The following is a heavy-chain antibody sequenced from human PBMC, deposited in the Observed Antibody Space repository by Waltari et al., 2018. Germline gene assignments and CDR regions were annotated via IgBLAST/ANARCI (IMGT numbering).Heavy chain of an antibody. CDR3: ARGNYNWFDP. Sequence: QVQLVQSGAEVKKPGASVKVSCKASGYTFTSYYMHWGRQAPGQGVEWMGIMKRSGGRTSHGMQFQGRVTMTRDTSKSTVYMELGSLRSEDTAVYYCARGNYNWFDPWGQGTLVTVSS. J-gene: IGHJ5*02. CDR1: GYTFTSYY. D-gene: IGHD1-26*01. CDR2: MKRSGGRT. V-gene: IGHV1-46*01.